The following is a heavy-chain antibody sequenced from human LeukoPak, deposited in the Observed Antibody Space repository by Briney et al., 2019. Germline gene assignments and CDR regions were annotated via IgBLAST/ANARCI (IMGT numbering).Heavy chain of an antibody. D-gene: IGHD3/OR15-3a*01. J-gene: IGHJ5*02. V-gene: IGHV3-30*02. Sequence: GGSLRLSCAASGFTFSNYGMHWVRQAPGKGLEWVAFIRYDGSNKYYADSVKGRFTISRDNSKNTLYLQMNSLRAEDTAVYYCVKDGSWTMGWFDPWGQGTLVTVSS. CDR1: GFTFSNYG. CDR3: VKDGSWTMGWFDP. CDR2: IRYDGSNK.